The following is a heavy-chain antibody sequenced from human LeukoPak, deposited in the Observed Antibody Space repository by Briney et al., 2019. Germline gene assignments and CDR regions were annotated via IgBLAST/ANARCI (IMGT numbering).Heavy chain of an antibody. CDR3: ARAQYSGSYMFDY. D-gene: IGHD1-26*01. CDR2: IWYDGSNK. CDR1: GFTFSSYG. Sequence: GGSLRLSCAASGFTFSSYGMPWVRQAPGKGLEWVAVIWYDGSNKYYADSVKGRFTISRDNSKNTLYLQMNSLRAEDTAVYYCARAQYSGSYMFDYWGQGTLVTVSS. V-gene: IGHV3-33*01. J-gene: IGHJ4*02.